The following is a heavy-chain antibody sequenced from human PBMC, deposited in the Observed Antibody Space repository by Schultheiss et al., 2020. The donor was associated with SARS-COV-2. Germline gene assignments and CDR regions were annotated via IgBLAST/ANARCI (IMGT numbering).Heavy chain of an antibody. J-gene: IGHJ4*02. CDR3: ARESGRNLCFDY. CDR2: IYHSGST. Sequence: SCAVSGGSISSSNWWSWVRQPPGKGLEWIGEIYHSGSTNYNPSLKSRVTISVDKSKNQFSLKLSSVTAADTAVYYCARESGRNLCFDYWGQGTLVTVSS. V-gene: IGHV4-4*02. CDR1: GGSISSSNW. D-gene: IGHD1-26*01.